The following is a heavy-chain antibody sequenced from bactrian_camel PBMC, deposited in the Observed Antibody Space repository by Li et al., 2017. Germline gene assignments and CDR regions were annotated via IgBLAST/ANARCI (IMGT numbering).Heavy chain of an antibody. Sequence: QLVESGGDLVQPGGSLTLSCAASGFTFSSYAMSWVRQAPGKGLEWVSSINSGGGSTYYADSVKGRFTISRDDAKNTMYLQLNSLKTEDMAMYYCAKDLSLLYWGQGTQVTVS. CDR3: AKDLSLLY. J-gene: IGHJ4*01. CDR2: INSGGGST. V-gene: IGHV3S40*01. CDR1: GFTFSSYA.